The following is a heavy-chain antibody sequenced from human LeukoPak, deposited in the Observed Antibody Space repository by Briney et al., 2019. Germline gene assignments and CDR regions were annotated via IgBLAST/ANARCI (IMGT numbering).Heavy chain of an antibody. CDR3: ARGGRYCSGGSCYHVAFDI. V-gene: IGHV4-4*02. J-gene: IGHJ3*02. Sequence: SETLPLNCAVSGGSISSSNWWSWVRQPPGKGLEWIGEIYHSGSTNYNPSLKSRVTISVDKSKNQFSLKLSPVTAADTAVYYCARGGRYCSGGSCYHVAFDIWGQGTMVTVSS. CDR2: IYHSGST. CDR1: GGSISSSNW. D-gene: IGHD2-15*01.